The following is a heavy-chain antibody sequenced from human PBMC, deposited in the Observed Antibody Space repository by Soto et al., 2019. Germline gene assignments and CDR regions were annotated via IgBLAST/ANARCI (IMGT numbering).Heavy chain of an antibody. CDR3: ARLNRDYYYYGMDV. J-gene: IGHJ6*02. Sequence: SETLSLTCAVSGDPISSSKWWTWVRQTPGKGLEWIGKIDQNGITNYNPSLESRVTILKDNSKNQLSLKLTSVTAMDSAVYYCARLNRDYYYYGMDVWGQGATVTVSS. CDR1: GDPISSSKW. CDR2: IDQNGIT. V-gene: IGHV4-4*02.